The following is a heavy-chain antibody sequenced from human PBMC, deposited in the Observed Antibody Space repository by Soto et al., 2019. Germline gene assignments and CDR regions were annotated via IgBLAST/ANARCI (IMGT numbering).Heavy chain of an antibody. CDR1: GGSVSSDNYY. V-gene: IGHV4-61*01. CDR2: IYYSGST. J-gene: IGHJ6*02. CDR3: ARGLRYSGMDV. Sequence: SETLSLTCTVSGGSVSSDNYYWSWIRQPPGKGLEWIGYIYYSGSTNSNPSLKSRVTMSVDTSKNQFSLKLTSVTAADTAVYYCARGLRYSGMDVWGQGTTVTAP.